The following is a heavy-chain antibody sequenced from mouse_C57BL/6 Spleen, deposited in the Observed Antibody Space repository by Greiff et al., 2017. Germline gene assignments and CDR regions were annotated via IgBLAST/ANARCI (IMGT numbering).Heavy chain of an antibody. D-gene: IGHD1-1*01. CDR1: GYAFSSSW. CDR2: IYPGDGDT. V-gene: IGHV1-82*01. Sequence: VQLQESGPELVKPGASVKISCKASGYAFSSSWMNWVKQRPGKGLEWIGRIYPGDGDTNYNGKFKGKATLTADKSSSTAYMQLSSLTSEDSAVYFCARRKLDYGSSYGYFDVWGTGTTATVSS. CDR3: ARRKLDYGSSYGYFDV. J-gene: IGHJ1*03.